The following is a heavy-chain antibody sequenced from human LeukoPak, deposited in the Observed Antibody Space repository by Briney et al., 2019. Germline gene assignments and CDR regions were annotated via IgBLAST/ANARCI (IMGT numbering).Heavy chain of an antibody. J-gene: IGHJ4*02. CDR3: ARVYDTFD. CDR2: IYPGDSHT. CDR1: RYSFSIYW. V-gene: IGHV5-51*01. Sequence: GESLKISCKGSRYSFSIYWIGWVRHMPGKGLERMGIIYPGDSHTRYSTSFQGQITISADKSTSTAYLQWSSLKASDTAMYYCARVYDTFDWGQGTPVTVSS. D-gene: IGHD3-3*01.